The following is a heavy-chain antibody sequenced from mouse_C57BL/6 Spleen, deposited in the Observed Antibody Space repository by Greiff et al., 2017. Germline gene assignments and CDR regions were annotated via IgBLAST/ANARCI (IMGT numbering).Heavy chain of an antibody. D-gene: IGHD1-1*01. CDR3: ARDLYGSSLFAY. J-gene: IGHJ3*01. V-gene: IGHV5-4*01. Sequence: EVQGVESGGGLVKPGGSLKLSCAASGFTFSSYAMSWVRQTPEKRLEWVATISDGGSYTYYPDNVKGRFTISRDNAKNNLYLQMSHLKSEDTAMYYCARDLYGSSLFAYWGQGTLVTVSA. CDR1: GFTFSSYA. CDR2: ISDGGSYT.